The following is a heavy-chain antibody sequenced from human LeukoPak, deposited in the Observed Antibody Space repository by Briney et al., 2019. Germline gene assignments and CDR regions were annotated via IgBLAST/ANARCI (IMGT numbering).Heavy chain of an antibody. D-gene: IGHD6-19*01. CDR2: ISAYNGNT. V-gene: IGHV1-18*01. CDR1: GYTFTYYA. J-gene: IGHJ4*02. CDR3: AREPYSSGRYFYFDY. Sequence: GASVKASCKASGYTFTYYAISWVRQAPGQGLEWMGWISAYNGNTNYAQMLQGRVTVTIDTSTSTAYMELRSLRSDDTAVYYCAREPYSSGRYFYFDYWGQGTLVTVSS.